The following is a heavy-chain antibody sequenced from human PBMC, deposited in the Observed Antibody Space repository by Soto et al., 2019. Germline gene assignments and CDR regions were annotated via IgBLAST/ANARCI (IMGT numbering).Heavy chain of an antibody. CDR3: ARDKTQGAGWFDP. V-gene: IGHV3-53*01. CDR1: GLEVSYNY. J-gene: IGHJ5*02. Sequence: PGGSLRLSCAASGLEVSYNYMNWVRQAPGKGLEWVSVLYNSETTYYAESVEGRFTISRDTVKNTVYLEMNNLRVDDTAVYYCARDKTQGAGWFDPWGRGTLVTVS. CDR2: LYNSETT.